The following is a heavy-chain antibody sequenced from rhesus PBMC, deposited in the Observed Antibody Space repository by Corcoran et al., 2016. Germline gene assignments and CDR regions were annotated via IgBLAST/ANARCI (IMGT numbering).Heavy chain of an antibody. V-gene: IGHV4-80*01. CDR2: INGNSGST. CDR1: GASISSNW. J-gene: IGHJ3*01. CDR3: ARDPDNIHDAFDF. D-gene: IGHD2-15*01. Sequence: QVQLQESGPGLVKPSETLSLTCPVPGASISSNWWSWILQPSGKGLEWIGEINGNSGSTNYNPSLKSRVTISKDASKNQFSLKLSSVTAADTAVYYCARDPDNIHDAFDFWGQGLRVTVSS.